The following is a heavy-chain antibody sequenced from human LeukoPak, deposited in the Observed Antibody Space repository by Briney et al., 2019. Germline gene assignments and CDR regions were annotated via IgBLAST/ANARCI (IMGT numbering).Heavy chain of an antibody. V-gene: IGHV4-34*01. CDR3: AEIVVGY. Sequence: SETLSLTCAVYGGSFSGYHWSWIRQPPGKGLEWIGEINHSEGTNYNPSLKSRVTISVDTSKNQFSLNLSSVTAADTAVYYCAEIVVGYWGQGTLVTVSS. D-gene: IGHD3-22*01. J-gene: IGHJ4*02. CDR1: GGSFSGYH. CDR2: INHSEGT.